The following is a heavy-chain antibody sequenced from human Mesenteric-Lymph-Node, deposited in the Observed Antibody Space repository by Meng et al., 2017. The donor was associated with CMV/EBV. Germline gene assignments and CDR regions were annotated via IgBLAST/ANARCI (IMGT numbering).Heavy chain of an antibody. CDR3: ARESRITTERLFDY. D-gene: IGHD5/OR15-5a*01. CDR2: IYYSGST. Sequence: SETLSLTCTVSDGSISGYYWSWIRQPPGGGLEWIGYIYYSGSTRYNPSLKSRVTISVDTSKNQFSLRLSSVTAADTAVYYCARESRITTERLFDYWGQGTLVTVSS. CDR1: DGSISGYY. J-gene: IGHJ4*02. V-gene: IGHV4-59*01.